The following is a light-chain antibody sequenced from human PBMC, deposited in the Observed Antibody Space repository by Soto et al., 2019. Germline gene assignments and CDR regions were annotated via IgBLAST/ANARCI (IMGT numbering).Light chain of an antibody. V-gene: IGKV3-20*01. Sequence: EIVLKQSPGTLALSPGDRATLSCRPSSSVNKAYLVWYQVKPGQAPRRFIYGASSRATGIPDRFSGRGFGTDFTLTISRLEPEDFAVYYCQHSGDFRWTYGLGTKVDIK. CDR2: GAS. CDR3: QHSGDFRWT. CDR1: SSVNKAY. J-gene: IGKJ1*01.